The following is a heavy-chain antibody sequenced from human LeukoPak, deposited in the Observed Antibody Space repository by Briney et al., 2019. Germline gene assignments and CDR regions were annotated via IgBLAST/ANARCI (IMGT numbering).Heavy chain of an antibody. CDR2: IYYSGST. J-gene: IGHJ3*02. CDR1: GGSISGYY. CDR3: ARQNGVDAFDI. D-gene: IGHD1-1*01. Sequence: PSETLSLTCTVSGGSISGYYWTWIRLPPGRGLEWIGYIYYSGSTTYNPSLKSRVTISVDTSKNQFSLKLSSVTAADTAVYYCARQNGVDAFDIWGQGTMVTVSS. V-gene: IGHV4-59*08.